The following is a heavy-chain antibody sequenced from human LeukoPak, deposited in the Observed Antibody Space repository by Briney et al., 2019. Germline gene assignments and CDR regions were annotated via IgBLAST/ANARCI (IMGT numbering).Heavy chain of an antibody. CDR2: INHSGST. J-gene: IGHJ5*02. Sequence: PSETLSLTCAVYGGSFSGYYWSWIRQPPGKGLEWIGEINHSGSTNYNPSLKSRVTISVDTSKNQFSLKLSSVTAADTAVYYCARGIFMGVVVAATWNWFDPWGQGTLVTVSS. V-gene: IGHV4-34*01. CDR1: GGSFSGYY. CDR3: ARGIFMGVVVAATWNWFDP. D-gene: IGHD2-15*01.